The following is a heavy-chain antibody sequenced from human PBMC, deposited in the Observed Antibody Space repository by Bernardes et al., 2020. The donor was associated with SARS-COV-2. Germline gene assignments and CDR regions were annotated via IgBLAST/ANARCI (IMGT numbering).Heavy chain of an antibody. Sequence: GSLSLSCAASGFTFSSYAMSWVRQAPGKGLEWVSAISGSGGSTYYADSVKGRFTISRDNSKNTLYLQMNSLRAEDTAVYYCAKESRITIFGVVIIEQHFDYWGQGTLVTVSS. CDR3: AKESRITIFGVVIIEQHFDY. CDR1: GFTFSSYA. D-gene: IGHD3-3*01. J-gene: IGHJ4*02. V-gene: IGHV3-23*01. CDR2: ISGSGGST.